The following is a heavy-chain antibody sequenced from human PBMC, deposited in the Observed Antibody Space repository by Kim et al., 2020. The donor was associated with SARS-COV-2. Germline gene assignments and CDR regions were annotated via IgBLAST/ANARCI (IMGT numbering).Heavy chain of an antibody. CDR3: ARDGSMGDTAMDY. D-gene: IGHD5-18*01. V-gene: IGHV1-69*04. J-gene: IGHJ4*02. Sequence: YATKFQGRVTITADKSTSTAYMEMSSLRSEDTAVYYCARDGSMGDTAMDYWGQGTLVTVSS.